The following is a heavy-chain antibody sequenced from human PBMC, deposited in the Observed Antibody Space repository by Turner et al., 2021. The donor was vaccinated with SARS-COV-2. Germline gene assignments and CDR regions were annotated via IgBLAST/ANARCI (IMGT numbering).Heavy chain of an antibody. CDR3: ARQAETAEIPAAYFDH. V-gene: IGHV4-39*01. CDR1: GDSLSGSVHY. CDR2: IYLIGSA. J-gene: IGHJ4*02. D-gene: IGHD2-2*01. Sequence: QLQLQESGPGLVKSSGTLSLTCTVSGDSLSGSVHYWAWIRQPPGKGLEWVGNIYLIGSANYIPSLRSRATILVDTSKNQFSLTLTSVTAADTAVYFCARQAETAEIPAAYFDHWGQGTLLTVSS.